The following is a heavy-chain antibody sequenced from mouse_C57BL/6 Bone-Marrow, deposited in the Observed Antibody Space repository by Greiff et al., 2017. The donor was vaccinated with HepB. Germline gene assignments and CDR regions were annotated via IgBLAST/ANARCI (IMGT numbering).Heavy chain of an antibody. CDR3: ARSPLITTVVATYYFDY. CDR2: IYPGDGDT. J-gene: IGHJ2*01. CDR1: GYAFSSSW. V-gene: IGHV1-82*01. Sequence: QVQLQQSGPELVKPGASVKISCKASGYAFSSSWMNWVKQRPGEGLEWIGRIYPGDGDTNYNGKFKGKATLTADKSSSTAYMQLSSLTSEDSAVYFCARSPLITTVVATYYFDYWGQGTTLTVSS. D-gene: IGHD1-1*01.